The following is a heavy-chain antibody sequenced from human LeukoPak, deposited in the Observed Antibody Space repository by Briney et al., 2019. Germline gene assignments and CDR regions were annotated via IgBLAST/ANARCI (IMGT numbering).Heavy chain of an antibody. CDR1: GGSISRGDYY. D-gene: IGHD5-18*01. Sequence: SQTLSLTRTLSGGSISRGDYYWSWIRQPPGRGLEWIGYIYYSGSTYYTPSLKSRVTISVDTSKNQFSLKLSSMTAADTAVYYCARGGYSYGTGIDYWGQGTLVTVSS. J-gene: IGHJ4*02. CDR2: IYYSGST. CDR3: ARGGYSYGTGIDY. V-gene: IGHV4-30-4*08.